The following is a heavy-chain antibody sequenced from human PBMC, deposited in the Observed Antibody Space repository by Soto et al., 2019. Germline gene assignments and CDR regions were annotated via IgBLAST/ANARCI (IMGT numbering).Heavy chain of an antibody. D-gene: IGHD2-15*01. V-gene: IGHV3-11*01. CDR1: GFTFSDYY. Sequence: QVQLVESGGGLVKPGGSLRLSCVASGFTFSDYYMSWIRQAPGKGLEWVSYISSGGGTIYYADSVKGRFTISRDNAKSSLYLQMNSLRAEDTAVYYCAREYCSCGSCYQYFQHWGQGTLVTVSS. J-gene: IGHJ1*01. CDR3: AREYCSCGSCYQYFQH. CDR2: ISSGGGTI.